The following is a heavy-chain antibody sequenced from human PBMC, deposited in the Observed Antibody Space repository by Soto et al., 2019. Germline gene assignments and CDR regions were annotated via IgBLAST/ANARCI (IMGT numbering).Heavy chain of an antibody. V-gene: IGHV3-30-3*01. D-gene: IGHD6-19*01. Sequence: QVQLVESGGGVVQPGRSLRLSCAASGFTFSSYAMHWVRQAPGKGLEWVAVISYDGSNKYYADSVKGRFTISRDNSKNTLYLQMNSLRAEDTAVYYCARVESQSQWPYPYYYGMDVWGQGTTVTVSS. J-gene: IGHJ6*02. CDR1: GFTFSSYA. CDR2: ISYDGSNK. CDR3: ARVESQSQWPYPYYYGMDV.